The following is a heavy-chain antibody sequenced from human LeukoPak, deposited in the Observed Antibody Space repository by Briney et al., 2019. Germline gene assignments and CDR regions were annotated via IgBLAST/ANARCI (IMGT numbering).Heavy chain of an antibody. CDR3: ARGMGNWRHWFDP. J-gene: IGHJ5*02. CDR1: GGSISSSSYY. CDR2: IYYSGST. D-gene: IGHD1-1*01. Sequence: PSETLSLTCTVSGGSISSSSYYWGWIRQPPGKGLEWIGSIYYSGSTYYNPSLKSRVTISVDTSKNQFSLKLSSVTAADTAVYYCARGMGNWRHWFDPWGQGTLVTVSS. V-gene: IGHV4-39*01.